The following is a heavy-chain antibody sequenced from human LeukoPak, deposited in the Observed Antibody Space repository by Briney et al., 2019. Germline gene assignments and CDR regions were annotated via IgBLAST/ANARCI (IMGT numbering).Heavy chain of an antibody. J-gene: IGHJ4*01. Sequence: RPSETLSLTCAVSGGSISSSNWWTWVRQPPGKGLEWIGEIYHSGSTNYNPSLKSRVTISIDKSKNQFSLKLSSVTAADTAVYFCARHRDYYDTWGHGTLVTVSS. D-gene: IGHD3-22*01. CDR1: GGSISSSNW. CDR3: ARHRDYYDT. V-gene: IGHV4-4*02. CDR2: IYHSGST.